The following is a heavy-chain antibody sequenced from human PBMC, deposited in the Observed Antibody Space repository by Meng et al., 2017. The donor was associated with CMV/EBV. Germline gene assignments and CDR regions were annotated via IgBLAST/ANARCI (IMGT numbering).Heavy chain of an antibody. CDR1: GFTFSSYS. V-gene: IGHV3-21*01. D-gene: IGHD5-12*01. J-gene: IGHJ4*02. CDR3: ARGGSGDGSDY. CDR2: ISSSSSYI. Sequence: GESLKISCAASGFTFSSYSMNWVRQAPGKGLEWVSSISSSSSYIYYADSVRGRFTISRDNAKNSLYLQMNSLRAEDTAVYYCARGGSGDGSDYWGQGTLVTVSS.